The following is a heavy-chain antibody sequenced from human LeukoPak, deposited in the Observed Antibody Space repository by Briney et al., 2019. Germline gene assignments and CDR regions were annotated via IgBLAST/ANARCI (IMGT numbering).Heavy chain of an antibody. D-gene: IGHD3-22*01. CDR3: ARVSVAYDSTGYRFDD. CDR1: GFTVSSNY. Sequence: GGSLRLSCAASGFTVSSNYMTWVRQAPGKGLEWVSLIYSGGSTDYADSVKGRFTISRDNSKNTLYLQMNSLRAEDTAVYYCARVSVAYDSTGYRFDDWGQGSPVTVSS. J-gene: IGHJ4*02. CDR2: IYSGGST. V-gene: IGHV3-66*01.